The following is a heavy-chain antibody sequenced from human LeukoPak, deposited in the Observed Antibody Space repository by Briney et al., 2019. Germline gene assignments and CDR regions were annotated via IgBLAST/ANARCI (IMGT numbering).Heavy chain of an antibody. CDR2: INHSGST. CDR3: ARFYDSSGYYYDLDSDRRRVAFDI. D-gene: IGHD3-22*01. CDR1: GGSFSGYY. J-gene: IGHJ3*02. V-gene: IGHV4-34*01. Sequence: KASETLSLTCAVYGGSFSGYYWSWIRQPPGKGLEWIGEINHSGSTNYNPSLKSRVTISVDTSKNQFSLKLSSVTAADTAVYYCARFYDSSGYYYDLDSDRRRVAFDIWGQGTMVTVSS.